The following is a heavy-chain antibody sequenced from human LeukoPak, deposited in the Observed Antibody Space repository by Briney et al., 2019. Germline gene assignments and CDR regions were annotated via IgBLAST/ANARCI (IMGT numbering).Heavy chain of an antibody. CDR2: IWYDGSNK. J-gene: IGHJ4*02. D-gene: IGHD3-22*01. CDR1: GFTFSSYG. Sequence: PGGSLRLSCVASGFTFSSYGMHWVRQAPGKGLEWVAVIWYDGSNKYYADSVKGRFTISRDNSKNTLYLQMNSLRAEDTAVYYCARSYYYDSSGYDPFDYWGQGTLVTVSS. V-gene: IGHV3-33*01. CDR3: ARSYYYDSSGYDPFDY.